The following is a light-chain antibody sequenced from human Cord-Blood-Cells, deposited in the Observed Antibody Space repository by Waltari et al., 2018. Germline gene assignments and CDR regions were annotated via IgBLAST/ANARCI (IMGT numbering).Light chain of an antibody. CDR2: EVS. CDR3: SSYTSSSTPYV. J-gene: IGLJ1*01. Sequence: QSALTQPASVSGSPGQSITISCTGTSSAVGGYNYVSWYQQHPGKAPKLLIYEVSNRPSGVSNRFSCSKSGNTASLTISGLQAEDEADYYCSSYTSSSTPYVFGTGTKVTVL. V-gene: IGLV2-14*01. CDR1: SSAVGGYNY.